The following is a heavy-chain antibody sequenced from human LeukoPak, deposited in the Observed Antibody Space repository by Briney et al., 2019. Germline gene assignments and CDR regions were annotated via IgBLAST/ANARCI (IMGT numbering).Heavy chain of an antibody. Sequence: KPSETLSLTCTVSGGSISSYYWSWIRQPAGKGLEWIGRIYTSGSTNYNPSLKSRVTMSVDTSKNQFSLKLSSVTAADTAVYYCARDERVAAGGKEFYFDYWGQGTLVTVSS. CDR2: IYTSGST. V-gene: IGHV4-4*07. D-gene: IGHD6-13*01. CDR3: ARDERVAAGGKEFYFDY. CDR1: GGSISSYY. J-gene: IGHJ4*02.